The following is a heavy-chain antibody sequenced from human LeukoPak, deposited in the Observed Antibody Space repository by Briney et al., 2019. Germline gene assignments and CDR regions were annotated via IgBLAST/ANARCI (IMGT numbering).Heavy chain of an antibody. V-gene: IGHV3-11*01. CDR2: ISSSSTTI. D-gene: IGHD2/OR15-2a*01. J-gene: IGHJ4*02. Sequence: TGGSLRLSCAASGFTFSDYYMSWIRQTPGKGLEWVSYISSSSTTIYYADSVKGRFTISRDNAKNSLYLQMNSLRAEDTAVYYCARRKNYYDYWGQGTLVTVSS. CDR3: ARRKNYYDY. CDR1: GFTFSDYY.